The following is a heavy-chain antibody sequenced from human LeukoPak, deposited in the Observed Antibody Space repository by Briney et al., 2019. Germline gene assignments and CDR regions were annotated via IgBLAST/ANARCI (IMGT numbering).Heavy chain of an antibody. CDR3: AKKSVRGFGELSLDY. CDR1: GFTFSDYY. CDR2: ISSSGSTI. D-gene: IGHD3-10*01. J-gene: IGHJ4*02. V-gene: IGHV3-11*01. Sequence: GGSLRLSCAASGFTFSDYYMSWIRQAPGKGLEWVSYISSSGSTIYYADSVKGRFTISRDNAKNTLYLQMNSLRAEDTAVYYCAKKSVRGFGELSLDYWGQGTLVTVSS.